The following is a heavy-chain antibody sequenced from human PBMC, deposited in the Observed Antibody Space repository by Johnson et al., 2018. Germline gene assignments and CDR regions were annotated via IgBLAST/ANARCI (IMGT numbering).Heavy chain of an antibody. CDR1: GFTFSSYW. CDR3: ARDKVTTGAPYYYDYMDV. Sequence: VQLVQSGGGLVQPGGSLRLSCAASGFTFSSYWMSWVRQAPGKGLEWVANIKQDGSEKYYVDSVKGRFTIARGNAKNSLYLQMNSLGAEDTAEYYCARDKVTTGAPYYYDYMDVWGKGTTVTVSS. V-gene: IGHV3-7*01. D-gene: IGHD4-17*01. J-gene: IGHJ6*03. CDR2: IKQDGSEK.